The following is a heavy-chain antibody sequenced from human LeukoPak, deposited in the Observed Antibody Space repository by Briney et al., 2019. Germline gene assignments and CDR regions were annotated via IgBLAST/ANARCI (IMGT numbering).Heavy chain of an antibody. CDR1: GFTFSSYW. Sequence: PGGSLRLSCAASGFTFSSYWMSWVRQAPGKGLKWVANIKQDGSEKYYVDSVKGRFTISRDNAKNSLYLQMNSLRAEDTAVYYCARDYCSGGSCLYDYWGQGTLVTVSS. D-gene: IGHD2-15*01. CDR3: ARDYCSGGSCLYDY. CDR2: IKQDGSEK. V-gene: IGHV3-7*03. J-gene: IGHJ4*02.